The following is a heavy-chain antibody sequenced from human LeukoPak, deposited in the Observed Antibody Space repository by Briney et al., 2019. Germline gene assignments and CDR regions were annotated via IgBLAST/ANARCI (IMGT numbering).Heavy chain of an antibody. Sequence: GGSLRLSCAASGFTFSSYAMTWVRQAPGKGLEWVGRIKSKTAGGTTDYAAPVKGRFTISRDDSKNTLFLQMNSLKPEDTAVYFCTTGRVISYCGGDCYWFDPWGQGTLVTVSS. V-gene: IGHV3-15*01. CDR1: GFTFSSYA. J-gene: IGHJ5*02. CDR3: TTGRVISYCGGDCYWFDP. CDR2: IKSKTAGGTT. D-gene: IGHD2-21*02.